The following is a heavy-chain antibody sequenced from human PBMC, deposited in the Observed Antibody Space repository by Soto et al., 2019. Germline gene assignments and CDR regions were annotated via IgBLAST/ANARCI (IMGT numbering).Heavy chain of an antibody. Sequence: GGSLRLSCAASGFTFGSYAMSWVRQVPGKGLEWVSTISGSGGSTYYADSVKGRFTISRDNSKNTLYLQMNSLRAEDTAVYYCAKRVGYSSGWYYYYYGMDVWGQGTTVTVSS. CDR2: ISGSGGST. D-gene: IGHD6-19*01. CDR3: AKRVGYSSGWYYYYYGMDV. CDR1: GFTFGSYA. V-gene: IGHV3-23*01. J-gene: IGHJ6*02.